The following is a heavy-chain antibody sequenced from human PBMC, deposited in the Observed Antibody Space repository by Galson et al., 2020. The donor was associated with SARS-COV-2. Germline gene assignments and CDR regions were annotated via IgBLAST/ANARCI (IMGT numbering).Heavy chain of an antibody. CDR2: ISHSGGT. J-gene: IGHJ4*02. D-gene: IGHD6-19*01. CDR3: ASGPVAGSGE. V-gene: IGHV4-30-2*01. Sequence: SETLSLTCAVSGPSISSGSYSWNWIRQPPGKGLEWIGYISHSGGTYYNPSLKSRVTISGDRSKNQFSLRLSSVTAADTAIYYCASGPVAGSGEWGQGTLVTVSS. CDR1: GPSISSGSYS.